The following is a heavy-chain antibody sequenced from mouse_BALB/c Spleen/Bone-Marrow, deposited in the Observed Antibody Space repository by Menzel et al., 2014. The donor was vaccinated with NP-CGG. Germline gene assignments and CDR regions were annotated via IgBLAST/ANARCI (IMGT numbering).Heavy chain of an antibody. V-gene: IGHV3-8*02. CDR1: GDSITGGY. CDR2: ISYRGTT. Sequence: EVQLQQSGPSLVKPSQTLSLTCSVTGDSITGGYWHWIRKLPGNKLECMGYISYRGTTYYNPSLKSRISITRDTSKNQYYLELNSVAAEDPATYYCARTGFFDVWGAGTTVTVSS. CDR3: ARTGFFDV. J-gene: IGHJ1*01.